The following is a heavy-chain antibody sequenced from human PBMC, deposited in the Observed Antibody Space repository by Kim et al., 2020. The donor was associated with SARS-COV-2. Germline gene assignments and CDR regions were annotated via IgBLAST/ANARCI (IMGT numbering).Heavy chain of an antibody. Sequence: GGSLRLSCTASGFTFGDYAMSWFRQAPGKGLEWVGFIRSKAYGGTTEYAASVKGRFTISRDDSKSIAYLQMNSLKTEDTAVYYCTPLGYCSSTSCYDFGYWGQGTLVTVSS. CDR2: IRSKAYGGTT. V-gene: IGHV3-49*03. J-gene: IGHJ4*02. CDR1: GFTFGDYA. D-gene: IGHD2-2*01. CDR3: TPLGYCSSTSCYDFGY.